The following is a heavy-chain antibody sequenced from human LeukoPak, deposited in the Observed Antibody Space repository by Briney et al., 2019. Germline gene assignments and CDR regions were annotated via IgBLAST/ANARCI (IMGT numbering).Heavy chain of an antibody. CDR3: AKGPRYCSSLGCYMDV. J-gene: IGHJ6*03. CDR2: MNPNSGNT. D-gene: IGHD2-2*01. Sequence: ASVKVSCKASGYTFTSYDINWVRQVTGQGLEWMGWMNPNSGNTGYAQKFQGRVTMTRNTSISTAYMELSSLRSEDTAVYYCAKGPRYCSSLGCYMDVWGKGTTVTVSS. CDR1: GYTFTSYD. V-gene: IGHV1-8*01.